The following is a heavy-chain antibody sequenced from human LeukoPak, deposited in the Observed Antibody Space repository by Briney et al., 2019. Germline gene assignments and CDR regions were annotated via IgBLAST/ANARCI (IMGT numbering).Heavy chain of an antibody. D-gene: IGHD3-16*01. CDR2: IYYSGST. Sequence: TSETLSLTCTVSGGSISSYYWSWIRQPPGKGLEWIGYIYYSGSTNYNPSLKSRVTISVDTSKNQFSLKLSSVTAADTAVYYCARDLYGGSYFDYWGQGTLVTVSS. J-gene: IGHJ4*02. V-gene: IGHV4-59*01. CDR1: GGSISSYY. CDR3: ARDLYGGSYFDY.